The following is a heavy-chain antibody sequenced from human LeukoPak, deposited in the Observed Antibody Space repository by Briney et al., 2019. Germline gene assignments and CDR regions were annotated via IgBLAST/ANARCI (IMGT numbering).Heavy chain of an antibody. J-gene: IGHJ3*02. CDR2: IYYRGAT. CDR3: ARDRTPYSSGRDAFDI. V-gene: IGHV4-39*07. Sequence: PSETLSLTYTVSGGSISGSSFYWGWIRQPPGKGLEWIGSIYYRGATYYNRSVRSRVTISVDTSKNHFSLNVSSVTAADTAVYYCARDRTPYSSGRDAFDIWGQGTMVTVS. CDR1: GGSISGSSFY. D-gene: IGHD6-19*01.